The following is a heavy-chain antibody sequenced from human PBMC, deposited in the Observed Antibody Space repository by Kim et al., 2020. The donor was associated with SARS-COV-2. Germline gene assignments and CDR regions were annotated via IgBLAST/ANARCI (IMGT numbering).Heavy chain of an antibody. Sequence: AQGSTGRFVFSLDTSVSTATLQISSLRAEDTAVYYCAREAGVAHDAFDIWGQGTMVTVSS. D-gene: IGHD2-21*01. CDR3: AREAGVAHDAFDI. J-gene: IGHJ3*02. V-gene: IGHV7-4-1*02.